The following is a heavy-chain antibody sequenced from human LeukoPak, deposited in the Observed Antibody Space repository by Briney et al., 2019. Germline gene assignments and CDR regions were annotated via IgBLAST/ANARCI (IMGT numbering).Heavy chain of an antibody. CDR3: ARDLPFDILTGNDAFDI. J-gene: IGHJ3*02. CDR2: IKLDGSEK. Sequence: GGSLRLSCAASGFTFSSYWMSWVRQAPGKGLEWVANIKLDGSEKYYVDSVKGRFTISRDNAKNSLYLQMNSLRAEDTAVYYCARDLPFDILTGNDAFDIWGQGTMVTVSS. V-gene: IGHV3-7*03. CDR1: GFTFSSYW. D-gene: IGHD3-9*01.